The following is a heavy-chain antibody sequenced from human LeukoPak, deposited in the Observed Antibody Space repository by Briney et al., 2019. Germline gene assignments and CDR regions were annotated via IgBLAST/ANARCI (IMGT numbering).Heavy chain of an antibody. CDR3: ARYCSGVSCYSRALDY. CDR1: GGSISNYY. V-gene: IGHV4-59*01. J-gene: IGHJ4*02. Sequence: PSETLSLTCTVSGGSISNYYWSWLRQPPGKGLEWLGYIYYSGSTSYNPSLKSRVTISVDTSKNQFSLRLSSVTAADTAVYFCARYCSGVSCYSRALDYWGQGTLVTVSS. D-gene: IGHD2-15*01. CDR2: IYYSGST.